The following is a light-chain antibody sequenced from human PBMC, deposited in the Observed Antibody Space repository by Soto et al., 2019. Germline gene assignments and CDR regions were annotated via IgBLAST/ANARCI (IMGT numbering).Light chain of an antibody. Sequence: QPVLTQPPSASGTPRQRVTISCSGSSSNIGSNSVYWYRQLPGTAPNVLIYRNDERPSGVPDRFSGSKSGSSASLAISGLRSEDEADYYCSAWDDSLSGPVFGRGTKLTVL. J-gene: IGLJ3*02. CDR1: SSNIGSNS. V-gene: IGLV1-47*01. CDR2: RND. CDR3: SAWDDSLSGPV.